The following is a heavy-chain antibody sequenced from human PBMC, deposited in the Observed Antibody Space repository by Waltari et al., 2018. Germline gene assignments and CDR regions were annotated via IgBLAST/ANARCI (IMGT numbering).Heavy chain of an antibody. CDR2: MNDDGSTI. V-gene: IGHV3-74*01. D-gene: IGHD5-12*01. Sequence: EVHLVESGGGSVQPGGSLRRSCAASGCIFGRVWVHWVRQAPGTGLVWGARMNDDGSTISYADSVKGRFTISRDNAKNTLYLQMDSRRVEDTAVYYCTRTLVAPYPFENWGQGTPATVSS. CDR3: TRTLVAPYPFEN. CDR1: GCIFGRVW. J-gene: IGHJ4*02.